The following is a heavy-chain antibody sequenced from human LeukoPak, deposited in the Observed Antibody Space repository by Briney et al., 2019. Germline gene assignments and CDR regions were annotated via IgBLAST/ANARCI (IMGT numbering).Heavy chain of an antibody. CDR2: ISTSSSYI. J-gene: IGHJ4*02. CDR3: AREPSNYGDHYFDY. D-gene: IGHD4-17*01. CDR1: GFTFSSYS. Sequence: GGSLRLSCAASGFTFSSYSMNWVRQAPGKGLEWVSSISTSSSYIYYADSVKGRFTISRDNAKNSLYLQMNSLRAEDTAVYYCAREPSNYGDHYFDYWGQGTLVIASS. V-gene: IGHV3-21*01.